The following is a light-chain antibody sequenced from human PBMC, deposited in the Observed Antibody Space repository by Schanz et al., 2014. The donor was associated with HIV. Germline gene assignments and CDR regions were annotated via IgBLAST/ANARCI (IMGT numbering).Light chain of an antibody. Sequence: DIQMTQSPSTVSASVGDRVTITCRASQSIDNWLAWYQQKPGEAPKLLIYKSSNLESGVPSRFSGSGSGTEFTLTISGLQPDDFATYYCQQCDTYPYTFGQGTKLDIK. V-gene: IGKV1-5*03. CDR1: QSIDNW. CDR2: KSS. J-gene: IGKJ2*01. CDR3: QQCDTYPYT.